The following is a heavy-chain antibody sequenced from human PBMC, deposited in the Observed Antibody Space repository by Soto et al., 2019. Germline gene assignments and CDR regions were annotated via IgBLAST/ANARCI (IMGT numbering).Heavy chain of an antibody. V-gene: IGHV3-11*06. Sequence: QVQLVESGGGLVKPGGSLRLSCAASGFTFSDYYMSWIRQAPGKGLEWVSYISSSSSYTNYADSVKGRFTISRDNAKNALYLQMNSLRAEDTAVYDCARKSRQAGTVDYWGQGTLVTVSS. CDR3: ARKSRQAGTVDY. D-gene: IGHD6-13*01. CDR1: GFTFSDYY. J-gene: IGHJ4*02. CDR2: ISSSSSYT.